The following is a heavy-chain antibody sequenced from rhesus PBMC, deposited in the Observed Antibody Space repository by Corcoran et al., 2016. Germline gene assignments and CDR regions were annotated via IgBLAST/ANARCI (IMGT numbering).Heavy chain of an antibody. CDR1: GGSISSNY. J-gene: IGHJ5-1*01. D-gene: IGHD2-15*01. Sequence: QVQLQESGPGLVKPLETLSLTCAVSGGSISSNYWSWIRQAPGKGLEGIGYINGTGTSTNSHPSLTSRVPLSVDTSKNQLSLQLSSVTAADTAVYYCARSEYCSSTYCWMGRFDVWGPGVLVTVSS. CDR2: INGTGTST. V-gene: IGHV4S11*01. CDR3: ARSEYCSSTYCWMGRFDV.